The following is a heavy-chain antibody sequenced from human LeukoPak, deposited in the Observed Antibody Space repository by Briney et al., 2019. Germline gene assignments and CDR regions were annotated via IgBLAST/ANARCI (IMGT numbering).Heavy chain of an antibody. CDR1: GYTFTSYG. J-gene: IGHJ4*02. D-gene: IGHD3-9*01. V-gene: IGHV1-18*01. CDR2: ISAYNGNT. CDR3: ARDWDYDILIPQLEY. Sequence: ASVKVSCKASGYTFTSYGISWVRQAPGQGLEWMGWISAYNGNTNYAQKLQGRVTMTTDTSTSTAYMELRSLRSDDTAVYYCARDWDYDILIPQLEYWGQGTLVTVSS.